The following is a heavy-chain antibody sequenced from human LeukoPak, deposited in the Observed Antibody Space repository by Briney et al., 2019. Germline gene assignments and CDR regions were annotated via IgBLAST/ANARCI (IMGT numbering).Heavy chain of an antibody. CDR2: IYSGGST. Sequence: PGGSLRLSCAASGFPVSSNYMSWVRQAPGKGLEWVSVIYSGGSTYYADSVKGRFTISRDNSKNTLYLQMNSLRAEDTAVYYCARFYYDRAFDIWGQGTMVTVSS. CDR1: GFPVSSNY. V-gene: IGHV3-53*01. CDR3: ARFYYDRAFDI. J-gene: IGHJ3*02. D-gene: IGHD3-22*01.